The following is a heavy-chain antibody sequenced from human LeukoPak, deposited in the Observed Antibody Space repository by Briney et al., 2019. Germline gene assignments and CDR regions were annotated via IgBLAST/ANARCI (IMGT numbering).Heavy chain of an antibody. D-gene: IGHD5-18*01. V-gene: IGHV1-46*01. CDR3: ARDTREYITAMAPYYFDY. Sequence: ASVKVSCKASGYTFSTYYMHWVRQAPGQGLEWMGIINPSSSTPAYAQKFQGRVTMTRDTSISTAYMELSRLRSDDTAVYHCARDTREYITAMAPYYFDYWGQGTLVTVSS. CDR2: INPSSSTP. CDR1: GYTFSTYY. J-gene: IGHJ4*02.